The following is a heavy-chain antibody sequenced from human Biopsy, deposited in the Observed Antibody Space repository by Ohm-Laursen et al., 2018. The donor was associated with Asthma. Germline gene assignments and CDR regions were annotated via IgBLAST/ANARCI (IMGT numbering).Heavy chain of an antibody. CDR3: ARAYGGNFFSGAFDI. CDR1: GFTVSRDH. J-gene: IGHJ3*02. Sequence: SLRLSCAASGFTVSRDHMFWVRQAPGKGLEWVSVIYSGGTSDTADSVRGRFTIPRDISKNTLSLQMNSLRAEDTAVYYCARAYGGNFFSGAFDIWGQGTMVTVSS. D-gene: IGHD4-23*01. V-gene: IGHV3-53*01. CDR2: IYSGGTS.